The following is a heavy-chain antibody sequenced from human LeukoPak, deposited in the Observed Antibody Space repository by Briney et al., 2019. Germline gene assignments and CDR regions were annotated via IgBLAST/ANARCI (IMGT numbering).Heavy chain of an antibody. J-gene: IGHJ4*02. CDR1: GFTFGDYA. Sequence: GGSLRLSCTASGFTFGDYAMSWVRQAPGKGLEWVGFIRSKAYGGTTEYAASVKGRFTISRDDSKSIAYLQMNSLKTEDTAVYYCTRDKVRRYSSGWPNDYWGQGALVTVSS. CDR3: TRDKVRRYSSGWPNDY. CDR2: IRSKAYGGTT. D-gene: IGHD6-19*01. V-gene: IGHV3-49*04.